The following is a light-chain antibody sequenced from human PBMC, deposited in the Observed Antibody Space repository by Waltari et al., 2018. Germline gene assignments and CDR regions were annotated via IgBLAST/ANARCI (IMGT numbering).Light chain of an antibody. V-gene: IGKV1-33*01. CDR1: QDISNY. CDR3: QQYDNLPPLT. CDR2: DAS. J-gene: IGKJ4*01. Sequence: DIQMTQSPSSLSASVGDRVTITCQASQDISNYLNWYPQKPGKGPKLLIYDASNLETGVPSRFSGSGSGTDFTFTISSLQPEDIATYYCQQYDNLPPLTFGGGTKVEIK.